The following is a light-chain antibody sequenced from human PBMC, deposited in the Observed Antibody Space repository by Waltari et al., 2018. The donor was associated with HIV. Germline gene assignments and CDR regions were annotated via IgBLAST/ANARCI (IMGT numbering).Light chain of an antibody. CDR1: HRISSN. Sequence: DIQMTQSPSSLSASVGDGVTLTCRSSHRISSNLNWYQQKTGKAPKLLISEASILQSGVPSRFSGSGSGTDFALTITTLQPEDIATYYCQQSHSNPPTFGQGTKVELK. J-gene: IGKJ1*01. CDR2: EAS. CDR3: QQSHSNPPT. V-gene: IGKV1-39*01.